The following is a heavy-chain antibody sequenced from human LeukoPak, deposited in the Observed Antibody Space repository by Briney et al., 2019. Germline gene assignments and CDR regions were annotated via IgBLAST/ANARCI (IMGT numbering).Heavy chain of an antibody. CDR3: ARRGEAMDPFDY. Sequence: NRGESLKISCKDSGYSFTSYWIGWVRQMPGKGLEWMGIIYPGDSDPRYSPSFQGQVTISADKSLNTAYLQWSSLKASDTAIYYCARRGEAMDPFDYWGQGTLVTVSS. V-gene: IGHV5-51*01. CDR2: IYPGDSDP. CDR1: GYSFTSYW. J-gene: IGHJ4*02. D-gene: IGHD5-18*01.